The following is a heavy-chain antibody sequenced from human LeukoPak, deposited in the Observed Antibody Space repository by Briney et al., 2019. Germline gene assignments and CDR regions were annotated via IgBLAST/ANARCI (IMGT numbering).Heavy chain of an antibody. D-gene: IGHD3-22*01. V-gene: IGHV1-69*05. CDR2: IIPIFGTT. Sequence: ASVKVSCKASGGTFSSYTINWVRQAPGQGLEWMGRIIPIFGTTNYAQKFQGRVTITTDESTSTAYMELSSLRSEDTAVYYCARGMGLYYDSSGYYGILDYWGQGTLVTVSS. CDR1: GGTFSSYT. J-gene: IGHJ4*02. CDR3: ARGMGLYYDSSGYYGILDY.